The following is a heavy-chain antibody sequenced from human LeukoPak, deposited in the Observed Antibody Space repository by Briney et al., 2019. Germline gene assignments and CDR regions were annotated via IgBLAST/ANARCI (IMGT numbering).Heavy chain of an antibody. V-gene: IGHV1-46*01. CDR3: ARSGYLVVTAYDAFDI. D-gene: IGHD2-21*02. J-gene: IGHJ3*02. Sequence: ASVKVSCKPFGYTFTSYYIHWVRQAPRQGLEWMGIINPRGDYTTYAQNFQGRVTMTRDTSTSTIYMELSSLRSEDTAVYYCARSGYLVVTAYDAFDIWGQGTMVTVSS. CDR2: INPRGDYT. CDR1: GYTFTSYY.